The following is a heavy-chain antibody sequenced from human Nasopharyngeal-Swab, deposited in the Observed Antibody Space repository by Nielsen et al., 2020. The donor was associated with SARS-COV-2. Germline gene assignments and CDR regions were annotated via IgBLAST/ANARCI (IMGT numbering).Heavy chain of an antibody. J-gene: IGHJ4*02. V-gene: IGHV4-59*08. CDR2: IYYGGST. CDR3: ARLTSLSGALDY. CDR1: GASITTYS. Sequence: SDTLSLTCTVSGASITTYSWNWIRQPPGKGLEWIGYIYYGGSTSYNPSLKSRVTTSLDTSKKQFSLKLASVTAADTAVYYCARLTSLSGALDYWGQGTLVTVSS. D-gene: IGHD2-2*01.